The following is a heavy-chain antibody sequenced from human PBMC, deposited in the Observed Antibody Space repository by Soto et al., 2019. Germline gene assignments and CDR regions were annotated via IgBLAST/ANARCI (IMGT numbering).Heavy chain of an antibody. CDR1: GYTFTSYG. CDR2: ISAYNGNT. J-gene: IGHJ6*02. CDR3: ARVGLRCCSSTSCYLSDMYGMDV. Sequence: ASVKVSCKASGYTFTSYGISWVRQAPGQGLEWMGWISAYNGNTNYAQKLQGRVTMTTDTSTSTAYMELRSLRSDDTAVYYCARVGLRCCSSTSCYLSDMYGMDVWGQGTTVTVSS. V-gene: IGHV1-18*01. D-gene: IGHD2-2*01.